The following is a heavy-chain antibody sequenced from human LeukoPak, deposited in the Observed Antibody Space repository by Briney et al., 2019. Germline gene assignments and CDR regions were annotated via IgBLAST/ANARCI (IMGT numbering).Heavy chain of an antibody. D-gene: IGHD3-10*01. CDR2: IYYSGST. V-gene: IGHV4-59*01. Sequence: SETLSLTCTVSGGSISSYYWSWIRQPPGKGLEWIGYIYYSGSTNYNPSLKSRVTISVDTSKNQFSLKLSSVTAADTAVYYCAKVLPHYYYCMDVWGKGTTVTVSS. CDR3: AKVLPHYYYCMDV. J-gene: IGHJ6*03. CDR1: GGSISSYY.